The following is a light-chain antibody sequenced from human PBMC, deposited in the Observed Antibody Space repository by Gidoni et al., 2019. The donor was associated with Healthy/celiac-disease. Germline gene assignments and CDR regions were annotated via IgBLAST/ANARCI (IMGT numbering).Light chain of an antibody. CDR3: AAWDDSLSGNWV. Sequence: QSVLTQPPSASGTPGPRVTISCSGSSSNIGSNYVYWYQQLPGTAPKLLIYRNNQRPSGVPDRFSGSKSGTSASLAISGLRSEDEADYYCAAWDDSLSGNWVFGGGTKLTVL. J-gene: IGLJ3*02. V-gene: IGLV1-47*01. CDR1: SSNIGSNY. CDR2: RNN.